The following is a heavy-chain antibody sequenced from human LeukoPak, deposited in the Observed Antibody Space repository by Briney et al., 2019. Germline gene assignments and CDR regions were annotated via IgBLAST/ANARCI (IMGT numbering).Heavy chain of an antibody. Sequence: ASVKVSCKASGYTFTSNYIHWVRQAPGQGLEWMGGIIPIFGTANYAQKFQGRVTITADESTSTAYMELSSLRSEDTAVYYCARDGGPHDYWGQGTLVTVSS. J-gene: IGHJ4*02. CDR2: IIPIFGTA. CDR3: ARDGGPHDY. V-gene: IGHV1-69*13. D-gene: IGHD3-16*01. CDR1: GYTFTSNY.